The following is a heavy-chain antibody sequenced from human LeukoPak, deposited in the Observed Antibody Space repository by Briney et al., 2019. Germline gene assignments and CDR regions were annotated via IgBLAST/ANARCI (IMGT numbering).Heavy chain of an antibody. V-gene: IGHV3-74*01. Sequence: GGSLRLSCAASGFTFSSYWMSWVRQAPGRGLVWVSRINSDGSSTSYADSVKGRFTISRDNAKNTLYLQMNSLRAEDTAVYYCARDLTWIQLWLPDYWGQGTLVTVSS. J-gene: IGHJ4*02. CDR1: GFTFSSYW. CDR3: ARDLTWIQLWLPDY. CDR2: INSDGSST. D-gene: IGHD5-18*01.